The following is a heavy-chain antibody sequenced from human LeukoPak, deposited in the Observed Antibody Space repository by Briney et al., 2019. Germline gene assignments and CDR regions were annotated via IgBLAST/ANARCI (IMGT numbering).Heavy chain of an antibody. J-gene: IGHJ4*02. D-gene: IGHD3-22*01. CDR3: TTERSENYYDSSGYYY. CDR2: IKTKTDGGTT. CDR1: GFTFSNAW. Sequence: PGGSLRLSCAASGFTFSNAWMTWVRQAPGKGLEWVGRIKTKTDGGTTDYAAPVKGRFTISRDDSKNTLYLQMNSLKTEDTAVYYCTTERSENYYDSSGYYYWGQGTLVTVSS. V-gene: IGHV3-15*01.